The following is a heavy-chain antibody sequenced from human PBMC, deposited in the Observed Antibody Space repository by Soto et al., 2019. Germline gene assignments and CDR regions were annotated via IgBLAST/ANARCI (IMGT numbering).Heavy chain of an antibody. CDR2: IYYSGST. CDR3: ARIAAAGTDLDN. CDR1: GGYISSGGYY. J-gene: IGHJ4*02. Sequence: SETLSLTCTVSGGYISSGGYYWSWIRQHPGKGLEWIGYIYYSGSTYYNPSLKSRVTISVDTSKNQFSLKLSSVTAADTAVYYCARIAAAGTDLDNWGQGTLVTVSS. V-gene: IGHV4-31*03. D-gene: IGHD6-13*01.